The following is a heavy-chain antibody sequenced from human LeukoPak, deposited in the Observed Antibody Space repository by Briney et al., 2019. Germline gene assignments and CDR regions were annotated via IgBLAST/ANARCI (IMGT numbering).Heavy chain of an antibody. D-gene: IGHD1-26*01. J-gene: IGHJ4*02. CDR3: ARVPVGSYSFDY. CDR1: GFTFSNYW. V-gene: IGHV3-74*01. Sequence: GGSLRLSCAASGFTFSNYWMHWARQAPGKGLVWVSRINTDGSTTSYVDSVKGRFTISRDNTKNTLYLHMNSLRAEDTAVYYCARVPVGSYSFDYWGQGTLVTVSS. CDR2: INTDGSTT.